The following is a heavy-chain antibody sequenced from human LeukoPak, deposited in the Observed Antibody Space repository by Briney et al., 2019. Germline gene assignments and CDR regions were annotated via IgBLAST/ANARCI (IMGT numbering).Heavy chain of an antibody. CDR2: IDKDGSES. CDR1: GFTFSQYW. D-gene: IGHD2-15*01. V-gene: IGHV3-7*01. CDR3: ATYTQYFGAPATDY. J-gene: IGHJ4*02. Sequence: GGSLRLSCAVAGFTFSQYWLRWVRKAPGKGLERVASIDKDGSESRYVDSVKGRFTISRDNAKNSVYLQMTSLGAEDTAVYYCATYTQYFGAPATDYWGQGTLVTVSS.